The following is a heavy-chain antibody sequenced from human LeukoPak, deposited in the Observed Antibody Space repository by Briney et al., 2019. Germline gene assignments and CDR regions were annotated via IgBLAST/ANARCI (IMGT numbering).Heavy chain of an antibody. V-gene: IGHV3-23*01. Sequence: GGSLRLSCAASGFTFSSYAMSWVRQAPGKGLEWVSAISGSGGSTYYADSVKGRFTISRDNSKNTLYLQMNSLRAEDTAVYYCAKDRSSGRYVTSYFDYWGQGTLVTVSS. J-gene: IGHJ4*02. D-gene: IGHD6-19*01. CDR3: AKDRSSGRYVTSYFDY. CDR2: ISGSGGST. CDR1: GFTFSSYA.